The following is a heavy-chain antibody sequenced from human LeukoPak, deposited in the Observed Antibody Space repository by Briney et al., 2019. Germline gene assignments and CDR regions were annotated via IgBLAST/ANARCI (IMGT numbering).Heavy chain of an antibody. Sequence: SSQTLSLTCTVSGGSISSGDCYWSWIRQPPGKGLEWIAYMYYSGSTYYNPSLKSRVTMSADTSKNQLSLKLSSVTAADTAVYYCARPYYYDSRIDPWGQGILVTVPS. V-gene: IGHV4-30-4*01. CDR3: ARPYYYDSRIDP. J-gene: IGHJ5*02. CDR2: MYYSGST. D-gene: IGHD3-22*01. CDR1: GGSISSGDCY.